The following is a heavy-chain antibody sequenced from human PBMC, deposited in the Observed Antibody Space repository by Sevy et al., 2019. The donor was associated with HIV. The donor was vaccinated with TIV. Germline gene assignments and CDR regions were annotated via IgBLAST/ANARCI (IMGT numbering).Heavy chain of an antibody. D-gene: IGHD3-3*01. J-gene: IGHJ6*02. V-gene: IGHV1-18*01. CDR1: GYSFNMYG. CDR3: ARNRPQGVVIIPGSGYHYGADF. CDR2: ISAYTGDT. Sequence: ASVKVSCKTSGYSFNMYGISWVRQAPGQGLEWMGWISAYTGDTDYRQMFRGRVTMTTDASTNTAYMELRRLTSDEPAGYYCARNRPQGVVIIPGSGYHYGADFWGQGTMVTVSS.